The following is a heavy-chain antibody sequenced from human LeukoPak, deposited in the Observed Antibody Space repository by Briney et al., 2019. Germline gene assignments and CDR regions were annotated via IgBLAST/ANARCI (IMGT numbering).Heavy chain of an antibody. Sequence: GGPLRLSCAASGFIFSSYWMSWVRQAPGKGLEWVANIKQDGSEKYYVDSVKGRFTISRDNAKNSLYLQMNSLRAEDTAVYYCARSAYYYDNLWGQGTLVTVSS. D-gene: IGHD3-22*01. CDR2: IKQDGSEK. V-gene: IGHV3-7*01. J-gene: IGHJ4*02. CDR1: GFIFSSYW. CDR3: ARSAYYYDNL.